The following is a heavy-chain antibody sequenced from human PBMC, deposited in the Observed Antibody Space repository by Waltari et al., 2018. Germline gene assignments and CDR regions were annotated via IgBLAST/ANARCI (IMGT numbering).Heavy chain of an antibody. J-gene: IGHJ4*02. CDR3: ARDTPAPRITGATSVDY. V-gene: IGHV4-38-2*02. D-gene: IGHD1-20*01. Sequence: QVQLQESGPGLVKPSETLSLTCAVSGYYISSGYYWGWIRQPPGKGLEWIGSIYHSGSTFYNPSLKSRVTISVDTSKNQFSLKLSSVTAADTAVYYCARDTPAPRITGATSVDYWGQGTLVTVSS. CDR1: GYYISSGYY. CDR2: IYHSGST.